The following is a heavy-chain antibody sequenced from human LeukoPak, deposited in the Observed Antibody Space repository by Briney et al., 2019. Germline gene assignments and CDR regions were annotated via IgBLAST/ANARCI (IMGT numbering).Heavy chain of an antibody. CDR3: ARHPPRGNTGLAFDF. J-gene: IGHJ4*02. V-gene: IGHV4-59*08. D-gene: IGHD1-14*01. CDR1: GGSISSYY. CDR2: IYYSGST. Sequence: PSETLSLTCTVSGGSISSYYWSWIRQPPGEGLEWIGYIYYSGSTKYNPSLTSRVTISVDTSRNQFSLELRSVTAADTAVYYCARHPPRGNTGLAFDFWGRGTLVTVSS.